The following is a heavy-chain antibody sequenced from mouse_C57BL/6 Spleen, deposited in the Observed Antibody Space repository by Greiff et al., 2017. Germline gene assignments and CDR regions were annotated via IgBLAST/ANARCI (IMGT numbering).Heavy chain of an antibody. J-gene: IGHJ1*03. V-gene: IGHV1-80*01. CDR3: ARSNFLRYFDV. CDR1: GYAFSSYW. Sequence: QVQLKQSGAELVKPGASVKISCKASGYAFSSYWMNWVKQRPGKGLEWIGQIYPGDGDTNYNGKFKGKATLTADKSSSTAYMQRSSLTSEDSAVYFCARSNFLRYFDVWGTGTTVTVSS. CDR2: IYPGDGDT.